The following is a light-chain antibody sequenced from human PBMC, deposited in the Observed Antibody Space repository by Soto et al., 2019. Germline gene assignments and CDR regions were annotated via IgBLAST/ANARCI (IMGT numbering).Light chain of an antibody. CDR3: KSYDKSLSGYV. CDR2: GNS. CDR1: RYNIGAGYD. J-gene: IGLJ1*01. Sequence: QSVLTQPPSVSGAPGQRVTISCTGSRYNIGAGYDVHWYQQLPGRAPKLLIFGNSNRPSGVPDRFSASKSGTSASLAITGIQAEDEAGYYCKSYDKSLSGYVFGTGTKVTVL. V-gene: IGLV1-40*01.